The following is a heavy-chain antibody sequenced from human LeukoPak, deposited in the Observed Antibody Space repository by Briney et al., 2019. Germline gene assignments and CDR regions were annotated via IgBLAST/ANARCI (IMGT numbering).Heavy chain of an antibody. CDR3: ARDRGGTGDFDY. CDR1: GYTFRSYV. Sequence: ASVKVSCKASGYTFRSYVIHWVRRAPGQRLEWMGWINIGEGDTKYSQRFQDRVTMDRDTVASTAYMELRSLKSEDTGIYYCARDRGGTGDFDYWGQGTLVTVSS. D-gene: IGHD1-1*01. J-gene: IGHJ4*02. CDR2: INIGEGDT. V-gene: IGHV1-3*04.